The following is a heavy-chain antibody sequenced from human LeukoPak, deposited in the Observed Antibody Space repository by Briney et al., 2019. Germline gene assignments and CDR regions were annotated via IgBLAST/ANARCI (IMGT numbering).Heavy chain of an antibody. Sequence: SETLSLTCSVSGDDISSSNWWTWVRQPPQKGLEWIGEVYHSGSTNYNPSLKNRIYMSVDKSQNRFSLRLTSVTAADTAVYYCARQSLEGATNGFDYWGQGTLVTVSS. J-gene: IGHJ4*02. CDR1: GDDISSSNW. V-gene: IGHV4-4*02. D-gene: IGHD1-26*01. CDR3: ARQSLEGATNGFDY. CDR2: VYHSGST.